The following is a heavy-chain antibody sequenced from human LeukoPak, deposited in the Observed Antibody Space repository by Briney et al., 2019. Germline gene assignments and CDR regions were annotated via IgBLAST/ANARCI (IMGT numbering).Heavy chain of an antibody. CDR3: ASTSLESYYFDY. D-gene: IGHD2-2*01. CDR2: ISSSSSYI. J-gene: IGHJ4*02. V-gene: IGHV3-21*01. Sequence: GGSLRLSCAASGFTFSSYSMNWVRQAPGKGLEWVSSISSSSSYIYYADSVKGRFAISRDNAKNTLYLQMNSLRAEDTAVYYCASTSLESYYFDYWGQGTLVTVSS. CDR1: GFTFSSYS.